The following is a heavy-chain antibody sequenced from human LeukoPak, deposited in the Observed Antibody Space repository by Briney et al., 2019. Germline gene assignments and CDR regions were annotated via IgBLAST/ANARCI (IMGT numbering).Heavy chain of an antibody. CDR1: GFIVSSYY. J-gene: IGHJ4*02. Sequence: LSGGSLRLTCAASGFIVSSYYMNWVRQAPGKGLEWVSGISGSGISTYYADSVKGRFTISRDNSKNTLYLQMSSLRAEDTAVYYCAKDVKKITAAGEIDYWGQGTLVTVSS. D-gene: IGHD6-13*01. V-gene: IGHV3-23*01. CDR2: ISGSGIST. CDR3: AKDVKKITAAGEIDY.